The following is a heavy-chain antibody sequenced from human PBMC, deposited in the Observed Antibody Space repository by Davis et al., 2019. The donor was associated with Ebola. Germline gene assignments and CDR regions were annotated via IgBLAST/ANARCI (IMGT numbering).Heavy chain of an antibody. D-gene: IGHD3-3*01. Sequence: LRLSCTVPNGSISSGDYYWSWIRQPPGKGLEWIGYIYWSGSTYYNPSLKSRLTISLDTSKNQFSLKLTSVTAADTAVYYCARAGDFGSGRNYYQYYGMDVWGQGTTVTVSS. J-gene: IGHJ6*02. V-gene: IGHV4-30-4*01. CDR2: IYWSGST. CDR1: NGSISSGDYY. CDR3: ARAGDFGSGRNYYQYYGMDV.